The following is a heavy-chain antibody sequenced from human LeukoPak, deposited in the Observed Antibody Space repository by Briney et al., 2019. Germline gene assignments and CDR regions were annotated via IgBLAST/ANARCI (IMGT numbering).Heavy chain of an antibody. CDR2: INHSETT. J-gene: IGHJ3*02. CDR1: GGSFSGYY. CDR3: AGRLWRRDGYNLSAFDI. Sequence: SETLSLTCAVYGGSFSGYYWSWIRQPPGEGLEWIGEINHSETTNYNPSLKSRVTISIDTSKNQFSLNLSSVTAADTAVYYCAGRLWRRDGYNLSAFDIWGQGTMVTVSS. D-gene: IGHD5-24*01. V-gene: IGHV4-34*01.